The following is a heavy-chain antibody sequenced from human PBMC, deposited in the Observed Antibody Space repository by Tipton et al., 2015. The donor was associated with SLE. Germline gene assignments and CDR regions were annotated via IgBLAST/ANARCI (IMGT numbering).Heavy chain of an antibody. Sequence: LSLTCAVYGGSFSGFYWRWIRQPPGKGLEWVSVIYSGSSTYYADSVKGRITITRDNSKNTLYLQMNSLRAEDTAVYYCARDRGSSWFFVYCWGQGTLVSVSS. J-gene: IGHJ4*02. CDR1: GGSFSGFY. CDR2: IYSGSST. CDR3: ARDRGSSWFFVYC. V-gene: IGHV3-53*05. D-gene: IGHD6-13*01.